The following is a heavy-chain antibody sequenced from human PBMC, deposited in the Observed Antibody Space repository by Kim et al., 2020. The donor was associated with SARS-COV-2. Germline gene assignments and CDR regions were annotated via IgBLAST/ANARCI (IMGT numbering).Heavy chain of an antibody. D-gene: IGHD3-3*01. J-gene: IGHJ5*02. CDR3: ARHLRNMGEGLIFGVVIIPAAFDP. CDR1: GGSISSYY. Sequence: SETLSLTCTVSGGSISSYYWRWIRQPPGKGLEWIGYIYSSGSTNYNPSLTSRVTISVDTSKNQFSLKLSSVTAADTAVYYCARHLRNMGEGLIFGVVIIPAAFDPWGQGTLVTVSS. V-gene: IGHV4-59*08. CDR2: IYSSGST.